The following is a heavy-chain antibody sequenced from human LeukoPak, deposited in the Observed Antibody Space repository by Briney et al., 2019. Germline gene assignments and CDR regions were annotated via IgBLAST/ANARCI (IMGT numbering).Heavy chain of an antibody. CDR2: ISGSGGST. CDR1: GFTFNTYA. J-gene: IGHJ4*02. V-gene: IGHV3-23*01. Sequence: QTGGSLRLSCAASGFTFNTYAIYWVRQAPGKGLEWVSAISGSGGSTYYADSVKGRFTISRDNSKNTLYLQMNSLRAEDTAVYYCARDGYLAPVIAFLDYWGQGTPVTVSS. CDR3: ARDGYLAPVIAFLDY. D-gene: IGHD2-2*03.